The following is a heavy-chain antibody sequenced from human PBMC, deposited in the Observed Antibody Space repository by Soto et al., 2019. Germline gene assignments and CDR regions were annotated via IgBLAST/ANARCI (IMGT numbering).Heavy chain of an antibody. CDR3: ARQIYDSDTGPNFQYYFDS. CDR1: GGKVASYW. Sequence: GEALKSSDKGSGGKVASYWIPWVRQKPGTGLEWLGRIDPSDSQTYYSPSFRGHVTISVTKSITTVFLQWSSLRASDTAMYYCARQIYDSDTGPNFQYYFDSWGQGTPVTFSS. J-gene: IGHJ4*02. V-gene: IGHV5-10-1*01. D-gene: IGHD3-22*01. CDR2: IDPSDSQT.